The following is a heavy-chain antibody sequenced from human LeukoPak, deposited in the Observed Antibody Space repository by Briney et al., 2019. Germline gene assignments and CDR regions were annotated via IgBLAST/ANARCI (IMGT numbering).Heavy chain of an antibody. CDR3: ARGTNWSPLDFDY. V-gene: IGHV3-21*04. Sequence: GGSLRLSCAASGFTFSSYHFHWVRQAPGKGLEWVSSISSDSSSFKYYAHSVQGRFTISRDNARNSMYLQMNSLRAEDTAVYYCARGTNWSPLDFDYWGQGSLVTVYS. J-gene: IGHJ4*02. CDR1: GFTFSSYH. CDR2: ISSDSSSFK. D-gene: IGHD1-20*01.